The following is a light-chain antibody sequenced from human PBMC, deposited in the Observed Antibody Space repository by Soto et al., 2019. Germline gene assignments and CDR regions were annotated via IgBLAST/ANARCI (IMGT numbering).Light chain of an antibody. CDR1: QDISNY. Sequence: DLQVTQSPSSLSASVGDRVTITCQASQDISNYLNWYQQKPGKAPKLLIYGASNLETGVPSRFSGSGSGTDFTFTISSLQPEDIATYYCQQYDNLPIFTFGPGTKVDI. V-gene: IGKV1-33*01. CDR2: GAS. J-gene: IGKJ3*01. CDR3: QQYDNLPIFT.